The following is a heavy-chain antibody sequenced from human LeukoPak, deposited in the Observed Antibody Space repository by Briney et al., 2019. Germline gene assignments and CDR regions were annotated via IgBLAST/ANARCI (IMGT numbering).Heavy chain of an antibody. V-gene: IGHV4-59*01. CDR3: ARAWATDYFDY. CDR2: MFYSGTI. CDR1: GGSISSYY. J-gene: IGHJ4*02. Sequence: SETLSLTCTVSGGSISSYYWSWIRQPPGKGLEWIGYMFYSGTINYNPSLKSRVTISVDTSKNQFSLKLSSVTAADTAMYYCARAWATDYFDYWGQGTLVTVSS.